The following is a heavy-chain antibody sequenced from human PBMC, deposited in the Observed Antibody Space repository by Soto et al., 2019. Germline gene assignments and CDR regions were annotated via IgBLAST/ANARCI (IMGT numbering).Heavy chain of an antibody. V-gene: IGHV3-23*01. CDR1: GFTFSSSA. J-gene: IGHJ4*02. Sequence: GGSLRLSCTASGFTFSSSAMSWVRQAPGRGLEWVSGISGSGGSTYYADSVKGRFTISRDNSKNTLYLQMNSLRAEDTAVYYCAKDRSMTAGYWGQGTLVTVSS. CDR2: ISGSGGST. D-gene: IGHD3-22*01. CDR3: AKDRSMTAGY.